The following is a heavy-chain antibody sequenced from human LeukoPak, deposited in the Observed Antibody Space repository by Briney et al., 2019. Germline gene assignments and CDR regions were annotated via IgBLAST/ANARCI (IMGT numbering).Heavy chain of an antibody. V-gene: IGHV4-61*02. Sequence: PSQTLSLTCTVSGGSISSGSYYWSWIRQPAGKGLEWIVRIYTSGITNYNPSLKSRVTISLDTSKNQFSLKLSSVTAADTAVYYCARVGYGPVDYWGQGTLVTVSS. J-gene: IGHJ4*02. CDR1: GGSISSGSYY. D-gene: IGHD5-18*01. CDR2: IYTSGIT. CDR3: ARVGYGPVDY.